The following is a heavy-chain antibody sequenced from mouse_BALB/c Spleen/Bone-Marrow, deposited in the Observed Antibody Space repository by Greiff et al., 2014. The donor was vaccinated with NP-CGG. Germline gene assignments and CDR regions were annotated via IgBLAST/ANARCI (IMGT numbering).Heavy chain of an antibody. D-gene: IGHD2-4*01. CDR3: SRLSYDYDGAWLAY. V-gene: IGHV5-6*01. J-gene: IGHJ3*01. Sequence: EVQLEESGGDLVRSGGSLKLSCAASVFTFSSYDMSWVRQTPDKRLEWVATIGSGGSYTYYPDSVKGRFTISRVNAKNTLYLQMISLESEDTAMYYCSRLSYDYDGAWLAYWGQGTLVTVSA. CDR1: VFTFSSYD. CDR2: IGSGGSYT.